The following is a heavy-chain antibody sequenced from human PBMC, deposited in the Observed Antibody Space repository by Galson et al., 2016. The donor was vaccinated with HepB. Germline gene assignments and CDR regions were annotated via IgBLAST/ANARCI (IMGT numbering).Heavy chain of an antibody. J-gene: IGHJ1*01. CDR3: AHWLSAAGTRYCQH. CDR2: IYWDDDK. D-gene: IGHD6-13*01. Sequence: PALVKPTQTLTLTCTFSGFSLSTRGVGVGWIRQPPGKALEWLALIYWDDDKRYSPSLKSRLAITKDTSKSQVVLTMTDMDPVDTATYYCAHWLSAAGTRYCQHWGQGTLVTVS. CDR1: GFSLSTRGVG. V-gene: IGHV2-5*02.